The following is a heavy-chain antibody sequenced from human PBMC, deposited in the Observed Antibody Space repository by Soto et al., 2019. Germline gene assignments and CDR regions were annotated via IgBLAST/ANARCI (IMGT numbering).Heavy chain of an antibody. V-gene: IGHV3-30-3*01. J-gene: IGHJ4*02. Sequence: GGSLRLSCAASGFTFSSYAMHWVRQAPGKGLEWVAVISYDGSNKYYADSVKGRFTISRDNSKNTLYLQMNSLRAEDTAVYYCARAPQDPDYWGQGTLVTVSS. CDR2: ISYDGSNK. CDR1: GFTFSSYA. CDR3: ARAPQDPDY.